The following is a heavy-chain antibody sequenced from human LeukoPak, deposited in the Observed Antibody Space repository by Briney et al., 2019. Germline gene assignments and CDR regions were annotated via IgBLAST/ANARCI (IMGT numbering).Heavy chain of an antibody. CDR2: INHSGST. J-gene: IGHJ3*02. D-gene: IGHD3-10*01. CDR3: AGGRITMVRGVTGRAFDI. V-gene: IGHV4-34*01. Sequence: SETLSLTCAVYGGSFSGYYWSWIRQPPGKGLEWIGEINHSGSTNYNPSLKSRVTISVDASKNRFSLKLSSVTAADTAVYYCAGGRITMVRGVTGRAFDIWGQGTMVTVSS. CDR1: GGSFSGYY.